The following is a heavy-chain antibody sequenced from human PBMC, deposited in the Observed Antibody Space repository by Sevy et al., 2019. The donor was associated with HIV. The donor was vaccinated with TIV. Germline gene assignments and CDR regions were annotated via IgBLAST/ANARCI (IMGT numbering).Heavy chain of an antibody. V-gene: IGHV3-21*01. CDR2: ISSSSSYI. CDR1: GFTFSSYS. J-gene: IGHJ6*02. CDR3: ARHQGSVVVTAILVGGYYYYGMDV. D-gene: IGHD2-21*02. Sequence: GGSLRLSCAASGFTFSSYSMNWVRQAPGKGLEWVSSISSSSSYIYYADSVKGRFTISRDNAKNSLYLQMNSLRGEDTAVYYCARHQGSVVVTAILVGGYYYYGMDVWGQGTTVTVSS.